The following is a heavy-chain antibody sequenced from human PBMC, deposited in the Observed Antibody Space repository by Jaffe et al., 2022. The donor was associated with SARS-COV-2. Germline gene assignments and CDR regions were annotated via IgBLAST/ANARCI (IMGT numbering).Heavy chain of an antibody. Sequence: EVQLVESGGGLVQPGGSLRLSCAASGFTFSSYSMNWVRQAPGKGLEWVSYISSSSSTIYYADSVKGRFTISRDNAKNSLYLQMNSLRDEDTAVYYCARAEGEGGGLPHTHYYGMDVWGQGTTVTVSS. CDR3: ARAEGEGGGLPHTHYYGMDV. CDR2: ISSSSSTI. V-gene: IGHV3-48*02. J-gene: IGHJ6*02. D-gene: IGHD3-16*01. CDR1: GFTFSSYS.